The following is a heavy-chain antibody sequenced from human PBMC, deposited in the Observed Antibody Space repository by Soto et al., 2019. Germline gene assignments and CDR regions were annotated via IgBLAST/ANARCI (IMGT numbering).Heavy chain of an antibody. D-gene: IGHD3-10*01. CDR2: IYYSGST. J-gene: IGHJ4*02. CDR1: AGSISTNS. CDR3: ARGGGSPDY. V-gene: IGHV4-59*01. Sequence: QVQLQESGPGLVTLWETLSPMCTVPAGSISTNSWSWIRKPPGKGLEYIGFIYYSGSTNSNPSLKSRVTLSVDTSKNQFSLKLSSVTAADTAVYYCARGGGSPDYWGQGTLVTVSS.